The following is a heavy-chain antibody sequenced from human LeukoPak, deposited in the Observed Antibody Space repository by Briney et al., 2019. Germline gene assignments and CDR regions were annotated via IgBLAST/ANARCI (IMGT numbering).Heavy chain of an antibody. Sequence: ASVKVSCTASGGTFSSYAISWVRQAPGQGLEWMGGIIPIFGTANYAQKFQGRVTITADESTSTAYMELSSLRSEDTAVYYCARGGGGSYYSAIFDYWGQGTLVTVSS. D-gene: IGHD1-26*01. CDR2: IIPIFGTA. CDR1: GGTFSSYA. J-gene: IGHJ4*02. CDR3: ARGGGGSYYSAIFDY. V-gene: IGHV1-69*13.